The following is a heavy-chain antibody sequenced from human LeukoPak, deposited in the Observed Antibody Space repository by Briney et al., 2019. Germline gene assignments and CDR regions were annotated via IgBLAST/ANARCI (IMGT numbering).Heavy chain of an antibody. J-gene: IGHJ6*02. Sequence: QPGGSLRLSCAASGFTFSSYEMNWVRQAPGKGLECISYISSSGSAKYYADSVKGRFTISRDNAKNSLYLQMNSLRAEDTAVYYCARGPEGDYFYYGLDVWGQGTTVTVSS. V-gene: IGHV3-48*03. CDR3: ARGPEGDYFYYGLDV. CDR1: GFTFSSYE. CDR2: ISSSGSAK.